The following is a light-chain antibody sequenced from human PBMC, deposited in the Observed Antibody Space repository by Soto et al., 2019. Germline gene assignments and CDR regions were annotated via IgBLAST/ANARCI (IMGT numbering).Light chain of an antibody. CDR1: QSLSSSY. Sequence: EIVLTQFPGTLSLSPGERATLSCRHSQSLSSSYLVWYQQKPGQAPRLLIYAASRRATGIPDRGSGSGPATDYTRTISRLEPEDYALYYCQQHGTFGQRTNLE. CDR2: AAS. V-gene: IGKV3-20*01. J-gene: IGKJ2*01. CDR3: QQHGT.